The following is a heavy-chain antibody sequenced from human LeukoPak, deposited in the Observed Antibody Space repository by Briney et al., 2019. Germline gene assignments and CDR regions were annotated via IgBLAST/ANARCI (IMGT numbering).Heavy chain of an antibody. V-gene: IGHV3-74*01. CDR2: IASDGSST. J-gene: IGHJ4*02. CDR1: GFTFSSYW. CDR3: ARGRPHGNDY. D-gene: IGHD4-23*01. Sequence: GGSLRLSRAAAGFTFSSYWMNWVRQAPGKGLVWVSRIASDGSSTTYADSVKGRFSISRDNAKNTLYLQMNSLRVEDTAVYYCARGRPHGNDYWGQGTLVTVSS.